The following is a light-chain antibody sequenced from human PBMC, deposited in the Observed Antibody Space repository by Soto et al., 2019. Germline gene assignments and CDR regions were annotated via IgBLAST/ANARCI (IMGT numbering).Light chain of an antibody. J-gene: IGKJ1*01. CDR1: QTVPSR. V-gene: IGKV3-15*01. CDR2: GAS. Sequence: EIVMTQSPATLSVSPGEGATLSCRASQTVPSRIAWYQQKPGQAPRLLIYGASSRATGIPARVSGSGSGTDFTLTISSLQSDDVGVYYCQQYNERPPWTFGQGTKVGI. CDR3: QQYNERPPWT.